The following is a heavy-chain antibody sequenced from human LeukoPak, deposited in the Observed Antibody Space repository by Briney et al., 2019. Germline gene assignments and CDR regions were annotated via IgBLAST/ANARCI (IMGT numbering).Heavy chain of an antibody. D-gene: IGHD3-10*01. V-gene: IGHV1-2*02. Sequence: EASVKVSCKASGYTFTGYYMHWVRQAPGQGREWMGWINPNSGGTNYAQKFQGRVTMTRDTSISTAYMELSRLRSDDTAVYYCARGMPYYYGSGSWFDPWGQGTLVTVSS. CDR2: INPNSGGT. J-gene: IGHJ5*02. CDR1: GYTFTGYY. CDR3: ARGMPYYYGSGSWFDP.